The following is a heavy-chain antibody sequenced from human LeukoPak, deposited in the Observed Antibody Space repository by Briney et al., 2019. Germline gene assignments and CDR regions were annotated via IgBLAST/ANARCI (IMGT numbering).Heavy chain of an antibody. Sequence: SETLSLTCTVSGGSISSYYWSWIRQPPGKGLEWIGYIYFSGSTNYNPSLKSRVTISVDTSRNQFSLKLSSVTAADTAVYYCARGLWFGDENPPYFDYWGQGILVTVSS. CDR3: ARGLWFGDENPPYFDY. D-gene: IGHD3-10*01. CDR2: IYFSGST. V-gene: IGHV4-59*08. J-gene: IGHJ4*02. CDR1: GGSISSYY.